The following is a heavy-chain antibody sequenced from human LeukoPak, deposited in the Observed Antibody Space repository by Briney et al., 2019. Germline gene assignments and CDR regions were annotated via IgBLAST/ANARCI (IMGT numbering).Heavy chain of an antibody. CDR3: ARGTVLRYFDWLLPDGFDY. Sequence: SETLPLTCTVYGGSFSGYYWSWIRQPPGKGLEGIGEINHSGSTNYNPSLKSRVTISVDTSKNQFSLKLSSVTAADTAVYYCARGTVLRYFDWLLPDGFDYWGQGTLVTVSS. CDR1: GGSFSGYY. J-gene: IGHJ4*02. V-gene: IGHV4-34*01. D-gene: IGHD3-9*01. CDR2: INHSGST.